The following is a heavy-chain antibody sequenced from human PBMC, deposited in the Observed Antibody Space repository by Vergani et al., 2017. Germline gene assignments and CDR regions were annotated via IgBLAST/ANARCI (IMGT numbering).Heavy chain of an antibody. CDR3: ARLARVVVPAARPLDL. D-gene: IGHD2-2*01. CDR1: GGTFSSYA. Sequence: QVQLVQSGTEMKKPGSSVKVSCKASGGTFSSYAISWVRQAPGQGLEWMGGIIPIFGTANYAQKFQGRVTITADESTSTAYMELSSLRSEDTAVYYCARLARVVVPAARPLDLWGQGTLITVSS. CDR2: IIPIFGTA. J-gene: IGHJ4*02. V-gene: IGHV1-69*13.